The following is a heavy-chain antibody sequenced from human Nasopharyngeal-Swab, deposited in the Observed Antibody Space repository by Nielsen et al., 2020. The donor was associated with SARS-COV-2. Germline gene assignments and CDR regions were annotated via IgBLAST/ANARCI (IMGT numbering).Heavy chain of an antibody. V-gene: IGHV1-18*01. CDR3: ARDVEEWLVVPSLSFDH. D-gene: IGHD5-18*01. CDR2: ISIYNADR. Sequence: WVLQAPGLGLEWLGWISIYNADRNYAEKFQGRVSMTTDKSTTTAFMELPSLRSDDTAVYYCARDVEEWLVVPSLSFDHWGQGTLVTVSS. J-gene: IGHJ4*02.